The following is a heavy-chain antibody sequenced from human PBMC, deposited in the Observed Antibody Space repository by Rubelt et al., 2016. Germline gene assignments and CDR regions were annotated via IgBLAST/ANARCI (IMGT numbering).Heavy chain of an antibody. Sequence: VQLVESGGGVVQPGRSLRLSCSASGFTFSSYSMNWVRQAPGKGLEWVATISSSSYYIYYADSVKGRLTISRENAKNSLYLQMNSRRAEDTAVYYCAKDYSSSGVGAFDIWGQGTMVTVSS. J-gene: IGHJ3*02. CDR2: ISSSSYYI. V-gene: IGHV3-21*04. CDR3: AKDYSSSGVGAFDI. D-gene: IGHD6-6*01. CDR1: GFTFSSYS.